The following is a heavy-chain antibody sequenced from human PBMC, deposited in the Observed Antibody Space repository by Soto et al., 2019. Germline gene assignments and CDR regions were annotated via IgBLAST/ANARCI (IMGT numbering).Heavy chain of an antibody. Sequence: GGSLRLSCAASGFTFSSYSMNWVRQAPGKGLEWVSSISSSSSYIYYADSVKGRFTISRDSAKNSLYLQMNSLRAEDTAVYYCARDRVYSSSWHDAFDIWGQGTMVTVSS. CDR3: ARDRVYSSSWHDAFDI. CDR2: ISSSSSYI. CDR1: GFTFSSYS. J-gene: IGHJ3*02. D-gene: IGHD6-13*01. V-gene: IGHV3-21*01.